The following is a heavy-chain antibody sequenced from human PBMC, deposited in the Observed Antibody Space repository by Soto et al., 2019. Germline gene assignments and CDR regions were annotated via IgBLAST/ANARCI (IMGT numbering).Heavy chain of an antibody. CDR2: IGTSGKTI. V-gene: IGHV3-48*03. J-gene: IGHJ6*02. CDR1: GFTFSSYE. D-gene: IGHD4-4*01. CDR3: ARDPAIYSGKFDYGLDV. Sequence: GSLRLSCAVSGFTFSSYEMNWVRQAPGKGLEWVSYIGTSGKTIYYADSVRGRFTISRDNAKNSLYLQMNSLRAEDTAVYFCARDPAIYSGKFDYGLDVWGRGTTVTVSS.